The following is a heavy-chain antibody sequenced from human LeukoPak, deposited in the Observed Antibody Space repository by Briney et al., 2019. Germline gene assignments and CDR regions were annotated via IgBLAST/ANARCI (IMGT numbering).Heavy chain of an antibody. J-gene: IGHJ4*02. CDR1: GFTVSSNY. CDR2: IYSGGST. CDR3: ARAKKTLNRYCSGGSCYGGVDY. Sequence: PGGSLRLSCAASGFTVSSNYMSWVRQAPGKGLEWVSVIYSGGSTYYADSVKGRFTISRDNSKNTLYLQMNSLRAEDTAVYYCARAKKTLNRYCSGGSCYGGVDYWGQGTLVTVSS. D-gene: IGHD2-15*01. V-gene: IGHV3-66*01.